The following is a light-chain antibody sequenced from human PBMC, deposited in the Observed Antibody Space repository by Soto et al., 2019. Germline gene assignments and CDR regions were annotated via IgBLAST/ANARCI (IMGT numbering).Light chain of an antibody. CDR2: SNN. V-gene: IGLV1-44*01. J-gene: IGLJ2*01. CDR1: SSNIGSNT. Sequence: VVTQPPSASGTPGQRVTISCSGSSSNIGSNTVNWYQQLPGTAPKLLIYSNNQRPSGVPDRFSGSKSGTSASLAISGLQSEDEADYYCAAWDDSLNGHVVFGGGTKVTV. CDR3: AAWDDSLNGHVV.